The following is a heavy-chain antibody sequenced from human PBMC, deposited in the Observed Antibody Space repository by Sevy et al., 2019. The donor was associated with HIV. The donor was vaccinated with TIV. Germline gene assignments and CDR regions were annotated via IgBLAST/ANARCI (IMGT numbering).Heavy chain of an antibody. CDR2: INEDGSRL. CDR1: GFTFSDSW. D-gene: IGHD5-18*01. CDR3: ARDRAYSALDY. J-gene: IGHJ4*02. Sequence: GGSLRLSCVASGFTFSDSWMTWVRQAPGKGLERIAFINEDGSRLGYVDSVRGRFTISRENTKNSQYLQVNSLRAEDTAVYFCARDRAYSALDYWGQGTLVTVSS. V-gene: IGHV3-7*01.